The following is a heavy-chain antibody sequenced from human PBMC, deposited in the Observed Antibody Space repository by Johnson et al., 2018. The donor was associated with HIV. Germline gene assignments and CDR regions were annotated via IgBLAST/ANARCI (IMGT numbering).Heavy chain of an antibody. Sequence: VQLVESGGGLIQPGGSLRLSCAASGFTFSNAWMSWVRQGPGKGLEWVGRIKSKSDGGTTDSAAPVKGRYTISRDDSKNTLYLQMNSLKTEDTAVYYCTTGISWFGAITFDIWGQGTMVTVSS. CDR1: GFTFSNAW. CDR3: TTGISWFGAITFDI. CDR2: IKSKSDGGTT. D-gene: IGHD3-10*01. V-gene: IGHV3-15*01. J-gene: IGHJ3*02.